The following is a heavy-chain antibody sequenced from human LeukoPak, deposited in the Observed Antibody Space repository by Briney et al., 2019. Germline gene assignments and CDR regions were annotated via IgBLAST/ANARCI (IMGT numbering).Heavy chain of an antibody. J-gene: IGHJ6*03. V-gene: IGHV3-74*01. Sequence: GSLRLSCAASGFTFSSYWMHWVRQAPGKGLVWVSRINSDGSSTSYADSVKGRFTISRDNAKNTLYLQMNSLRAEDTAVYYCARDLWGGDYYYYMDVWGKGTTVTVSS. CDR3: ARDLWGGDYYYYMDV. CDR1: GFTFSSYW. CDR2: INSDGSST. D-gene: IGHD3-10*01.